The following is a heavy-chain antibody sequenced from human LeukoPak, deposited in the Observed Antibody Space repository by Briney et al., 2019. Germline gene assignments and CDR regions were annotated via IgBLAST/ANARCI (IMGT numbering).Heavy chain of an antibody. J-gene: IGHJ5*01. CDR2: IIPIFHST. D-gene: IGHD6-6*01. CDR1: GGTFSSFA. V-gene: IGHV1-69*13. Sequence: SVTLSCKTSGGTFSSFAISWGRQAPGQGLEWMVGIIPIFHSTNYAETFQGRVTINADESTRPAYLELSSLPSEDTAVYYCATGIGGRSHHWFDSWGQGTLVTVFS. CDR3: ATGIGGRSHHWFDS.